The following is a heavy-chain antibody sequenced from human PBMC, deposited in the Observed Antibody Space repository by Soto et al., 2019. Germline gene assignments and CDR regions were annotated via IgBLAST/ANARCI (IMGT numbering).Heavy chain of an antibody. CDR1: GGTFSSYA. CDR2: IIPIFGTA. V-gene: IGHV1-69*13. J-gene: IGHJ6*02. CDR3: ARGGYCSSTSCYGPLVVAPRGYYYYGMDV. Sequence: GASVKVSCKASGGTFSSYAISWVRQAPGQGLEWMGGIIPIFGTANYAQKFQGRVTITADESTSTAYMELSSLRSEDTAVYYCARGGYCSSTSCYGPLVVAPRGYYYYGMDVWGQGTTVPVSS. D-gene: IGHD2-2*01.